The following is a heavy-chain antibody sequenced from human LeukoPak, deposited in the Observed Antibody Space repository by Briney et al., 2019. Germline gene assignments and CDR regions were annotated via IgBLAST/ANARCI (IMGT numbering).Heavy chain of an antibody. CDR3: TTDLQWVGGAY. CDR2: MKSKTDGGTT. Sequence: GGSLRLSCRVSGFPFTNAWMSWVRQAPGKGLEWVGRMKSKTDGGTTEYAAPVNGRFTLSRDDSKNTLYLQMNSLKTEDTAVYYCTTDLQWVGGAYWGQGTLVTVSS. D-gene: IGHD6-19*01. J-gene: IGHJ4*02. V-gene: IGHV3-15*01. CDR1: GFPFTNAW.